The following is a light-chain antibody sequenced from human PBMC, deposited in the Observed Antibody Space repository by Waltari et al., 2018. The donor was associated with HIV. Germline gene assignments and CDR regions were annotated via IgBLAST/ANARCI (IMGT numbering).Light chain of an antibody. CDR1: QSLGIW. V-gene: IGKV1-5*03. CDR3: QESLTFT. Sequence: DIQVTQSPSTLSASAGDSVTITCRASQSLGIWLAWYQKKPGKAPKHLIYKPSTLEIGVPSRFSGSRSGTEFTLTINSLAPDDFATYYCQESLTFTFGPGTKVDL. J-gene: IGKJ3*01. CDR2: KPS.